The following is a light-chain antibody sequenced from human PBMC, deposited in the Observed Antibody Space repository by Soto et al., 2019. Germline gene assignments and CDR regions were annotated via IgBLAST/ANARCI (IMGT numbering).Light chain of an antibody. CDR1: QSVSSNY. CDR3: HQYNTSPWT. J-gene: IGKJ1*01. CDR2: GTS. Sequence: EIVLTQSPGTLSLSPGERATLSCRASQSVSSNYLAWYRQKPGQAPRLLIYGTSSRATGVPDRFSGSGSGTDFTLTISRLEPEYFAVYYCHQYNTSPWTFGQGTKVDIK. V-gene: IGKV3-20*01.